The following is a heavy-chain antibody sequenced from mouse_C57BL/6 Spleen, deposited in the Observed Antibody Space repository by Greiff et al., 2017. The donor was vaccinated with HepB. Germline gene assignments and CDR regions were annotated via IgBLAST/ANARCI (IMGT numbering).Heavy chain of an antibody. D-gene: IGHD2-10*01. CDR1: GYTFTSYW. CDR3: ATPYYGNSYYAMDY. CDR2: IDPNSGGT. J-gene: IGHJ4*01. V-gene: IGHV1-72*01. Sequence: QVQLQQPGAELVKPGASVKLSCKASGYTFTSYWMHWVKQRPGRGLEWIGRIDPNSGGTKYNEKFKSKATLTVDKPSSTAYMQLSSLTSEDSAVYYGATPYYGNSYYAMDYWGQGTSVTVSS.